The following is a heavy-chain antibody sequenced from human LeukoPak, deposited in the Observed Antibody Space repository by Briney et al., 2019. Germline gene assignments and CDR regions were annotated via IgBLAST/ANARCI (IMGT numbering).Heavy chain of an antibody. CDR1: GDSVSSNSAA. Sequence: SQTLSLTCAISGDSVSSNSAAWNWIRQSPSRGLEWLVRTDYRSKWYNDYALSVKSLITINPNTSKNQFSLKLNSVTPEDTAVYYCARMCSSTSCYLLFDYSGPGTLVTVSS. CDR2: TDYRSKWYN. J-gene: IGHJ4*02. V-gene: IGHV6-1*01. D-gene: IGHD2-2*01. CDR3: ARMCSSTSCYLLFDY.